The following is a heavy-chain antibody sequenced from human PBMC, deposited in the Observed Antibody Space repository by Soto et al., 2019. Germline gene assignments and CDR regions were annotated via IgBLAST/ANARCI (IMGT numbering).Heavy chain of an antibody. D-gene: IGHD5-12*01. CDR2: ISYDGSNK. V-gene: IGHV3-30*03. Sequence: GVSLRLSCAASGFTFSSYGMHWVRQAPGKGLEWVAVISYDGSNKYYADSVKGRFTISRDNAKNSLYLQMNSLRAEDTAVYYCARDPEKYSGSDLGIDYWGQGTLVTVSS. J-gene: IGHJ4*02. CDR1: GFTFSSYG. CDR3: ARDPEKYSGSDLGIDY.